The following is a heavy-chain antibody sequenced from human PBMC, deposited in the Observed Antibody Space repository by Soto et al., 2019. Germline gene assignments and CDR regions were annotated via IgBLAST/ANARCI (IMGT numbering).Heavy chain of an antibody. CDR1: GFTFSSYA. CDR3: AKGIVVVVAATNY. J-gene: IGHJ4*02. Sequence: GGSVRLSCAASGFTFSSYAMSWVRQAPGKGLEWVSAISGSGGSTYYADSVKGRFTISRDNSKNTLYLQMNSLRAEDTAVYYCAKGIVVVVAATNYRGQGTLVTVSS. V-gene: IGHV3-23*01. D-gene: IGHD2-15*01. CDR2: ISGSGGST.